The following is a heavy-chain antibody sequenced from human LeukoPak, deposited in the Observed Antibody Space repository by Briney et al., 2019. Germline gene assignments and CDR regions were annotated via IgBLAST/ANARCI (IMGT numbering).Heavy chain of an antibody. Sequence: GGSLRLSCAASGFTFADYAMSWVRQAPGKGLEWVSGISGSGVITYYADSVKGRFTISRDNSKNTLDLQMNSLRAEDTAVYYCAKDDAWVRYQDWGQGTLVTVSS. V-gene: IGHV3-23*01. CDR1: GFTFADYA. CDR3: AKDDAWVRYQD. J-gene: IGHJ4*02. CDR2: ISGSGVIT. D-gene: IGHD5-12*01.